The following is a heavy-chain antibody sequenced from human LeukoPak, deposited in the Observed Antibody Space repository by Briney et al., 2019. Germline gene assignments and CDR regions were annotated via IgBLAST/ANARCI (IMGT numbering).Heavy chain of an antibody. Sequence: SETLSLTCAVYGGSFSGYYWSWIRQPPGRGLQWLGEINHSGSTNYNPSLNSRVTISRDTSKNHFSLELSSATAADPAVYFCARGRVSSSTWYSTYYYYFYMDVWGKGTTVTVSS. D-gene: IGHD6-13*01. CDR1: GGSFSGYY. CDR2: INHSGST. J-gene: IGHJ6*03. V-gene: IGHV4-34*01. CDR3: ARGRVSSSTWYSTYYYYFYMDV.